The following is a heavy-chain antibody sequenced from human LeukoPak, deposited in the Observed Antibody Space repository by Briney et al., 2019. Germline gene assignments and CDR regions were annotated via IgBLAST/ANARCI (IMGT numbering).Heavy chain of an antibody. V-gene: IGHV4-39*07. CDR3: ARGRRLYYDSRWIPTPYYYYYYVDV. CDR1: GGSISNSNYY. J-gene: IGHJ6*03. Sequence: SETLSLTCTVSGGSISNSNYYWGWVRQPPGKGLEWIGEINHSGSTNYNPSLKSRVTISVDTSKNQFSLELSSVTAADTAVYYCARGRRLYYDSRWIPTPYYYYYYVDVWGKGTTVTVSS. CDR2: INHSGST. D-gene: IGHD3-22*01.